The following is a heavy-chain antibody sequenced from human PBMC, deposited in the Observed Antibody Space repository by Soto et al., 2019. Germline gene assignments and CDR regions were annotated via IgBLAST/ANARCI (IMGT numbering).Heavy chain of an antibody. Sequence: GGSLRLSCAASGFTFSSYAMSWVRQAPGKGLEWVSAISGSGGSTYYADSVKGRFTISRDNSKNTLYLQMNSLRAEDTAVYYCAAGSPCGYSYGLVSCDYYGMDVWGQGTTVTVSS. CDR3: AAGSPCGYSYGLVSCDYYGMDV. V-gene: IGHV3-23*01. CDR1: GFTFSSYA. CDR2: ISGSGGST. J-gene: IGHJ6*02. D-gene: IGHD5-18*01.